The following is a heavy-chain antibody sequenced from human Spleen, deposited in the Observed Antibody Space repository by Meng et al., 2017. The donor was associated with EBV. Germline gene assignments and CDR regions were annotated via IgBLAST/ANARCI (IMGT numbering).Heavy chain of an antibody. CDR1: GGSISSRTSY. CDR2: IYYSGIS. CDR3: AVCLQDPDNGDYSYFDL. J-gene: IGHJ2*01. D-gene: IGHD4-17*01. Sequence: QLQLQESGPGLVKPSETLSLTCTGSGGSISSRTSYWAWIRQPPGKGLEWIGIIYYSGISHYTPSLESRITISVDTSKNQFSLKLSSATAADTAVYYCAVCLQDPDNGDYSYFDLWGRGTLVTVSS. V-gene: IGHV4-39*07.